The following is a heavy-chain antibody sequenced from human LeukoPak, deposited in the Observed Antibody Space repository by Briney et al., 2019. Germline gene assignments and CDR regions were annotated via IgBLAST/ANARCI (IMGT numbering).Heavy chain of an antibody. D-gene: IGHD3-10*01. Sequence: GASVKVSCKASGYTFTSYGISWVRQAPGQGLEWMGRISAYNGNTNYAQKLQGRVTMTTDTSTSTAYMELRSLRSDDTAVYYCARAGLLWFGELLQVGLMDVWGKGTTVTVSS. V-gene: IGHV1-18*04. CDR2: ISAYNGNT. CDR3: ARAGLLWFGELLQVGLMDV. CDR1: GYTFTSYG. J-gene: IGHJ6*04.